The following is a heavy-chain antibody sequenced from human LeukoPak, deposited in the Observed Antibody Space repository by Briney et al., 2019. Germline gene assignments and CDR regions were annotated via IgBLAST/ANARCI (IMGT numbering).Heavy chain of an antibody. Sequence: SETLSLTCTVSGDSVSSSTYYWDWIRQPPGKGLEWIGGMYYRGNTFYNPSLKSRVTISVDTSKNQFSLKLSSVTAADTAVYYCARHPNQGPADYWGQGTLVTVSS. CDR1: GDSVSSSTYY. J-gene: IGHJ4*02. CDR3: ARHPNQGPADY. V-gene: IGHV4-39*01. CDR2: MYYRGNT.